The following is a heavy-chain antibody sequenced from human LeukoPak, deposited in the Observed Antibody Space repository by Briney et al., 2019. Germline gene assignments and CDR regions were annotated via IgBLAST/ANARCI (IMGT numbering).Heavy chain of an antibody. Sequence: SETLSLTCTVSGGSISSSSYYWGWLRQPPGTGLEWIGSIYYSGSTYYNPSLKSRVTISVDTSKSQFSLKLSSVTAADTAVYYCARLAARGSSSYYYYYYGMDVWGQGTTVTVSS. CDR3: ARLAARGSSSYYYYYYGMDV. D-gene: IGHD6-6*01. V-gene: IGHV4-39*01. CDR2: IYYSGST. CDR1: GGSISSSSYY. J-gene: IGHJ6*02.